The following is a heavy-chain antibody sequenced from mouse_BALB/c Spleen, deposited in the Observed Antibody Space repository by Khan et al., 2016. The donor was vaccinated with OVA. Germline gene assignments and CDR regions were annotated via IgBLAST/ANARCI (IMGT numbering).Heavy chain of an antibody. D-gene: IGHD2-12*01. V-gene: IGHV11-2*02. CDR3: INDALDY. CDR2: INSDGSVI. CDR1: GFTFSGFW. Sequence: EVQLLETGGGLVQFGGSRGLSCAGSGFTFSGFWMSWVRQTPEKTLEWIGDINSDGSVINYAPSIKDRFTIFRDNDKSTLYLQMSNVRSEDTATSFCINDALDYWGQGTTVTVSS. J-gene: IGHJ4*01.